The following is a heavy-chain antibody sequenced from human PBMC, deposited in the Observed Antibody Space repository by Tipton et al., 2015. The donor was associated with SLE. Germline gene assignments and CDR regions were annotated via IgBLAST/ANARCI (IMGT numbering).Heavy chain of an antibody. CDR3: TTERDEDTTFDI. CDR2: ISPTADGGAT. V-gene: IGHV3-15*01. Sequence: SLRLSCTASGFTFGYYAMSWVRQAPGKGLEWVGLISPTADGGATDYTAPVKDRFTISRDDSKNTLYLHMNSLKTEDTAMYYCTTERDEDTTFDIWGQGTMVTVSS. CDR1: GFTFGYYA. J-gene: IGHJ3*02.